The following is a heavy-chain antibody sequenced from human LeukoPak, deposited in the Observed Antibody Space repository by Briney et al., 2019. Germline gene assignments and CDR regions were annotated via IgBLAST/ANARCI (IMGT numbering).Heavy chain of an antibody. CDR3: ARGRATNDAFDI. CDR1: GGSISGYY. Sequence: SETLSLTCTVSGGSISGYYWAWIRQTPGKGLEWIGSIYHSGHTYQNPSLKSRVTISVDTSKNQFSLKLSSVTAADTAVYYCARGRATNDAFDIWGQGTMVTVSS. J-gene: IGHJ3*02. V-gene: IGHV4-38-2*02. CDR2: IYHSGHT.